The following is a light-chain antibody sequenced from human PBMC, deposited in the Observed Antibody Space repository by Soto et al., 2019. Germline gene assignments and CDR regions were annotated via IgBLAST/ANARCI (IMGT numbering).Light chain of an antibody. J-gene: IGKJ2*03. Sequence: EIVLTQSPATLSLSPGERATLSCRASQSVSSCLAWYQQKPGQAPGLLIYDASNRATGIPARFSGSGSGTDFTLTISSLEPEDFTVYYCQQRNNWQSFGQGTILEIK. V-gene: IGKV3-11*01. CDR3: QQRNNWQS. CDR2: DAS. CDR1: QSVSSC.